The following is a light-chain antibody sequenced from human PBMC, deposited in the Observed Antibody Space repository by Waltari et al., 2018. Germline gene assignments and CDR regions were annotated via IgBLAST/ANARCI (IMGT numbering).Light chain of an antibody. CDR3: AAWDDSLSGLV. V-gene: IGLV1-47*01. CDR2: KNN. CDR1: RSNLGSNY. J-gene: IGLJ3*02. Sequence: QSVLTQPPSASGTPGQKVTISCNGSRSNLGSNYVYWYQQFPGTAPKLLIFKNNQRPSGVPDRFSDSKSGTSASLAINGLRSEDEADYYCAAWDDSLSGLVLGGGTKVTVL.